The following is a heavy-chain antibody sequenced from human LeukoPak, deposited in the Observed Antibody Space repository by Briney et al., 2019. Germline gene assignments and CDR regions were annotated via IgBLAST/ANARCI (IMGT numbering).Heavy chain of an antibody. CDR3: TKDSVVVRGVFITSKIGYMDV. J-gene: IGHJ6*03. CDR2: MNPNSGNT. V-gene: IGHV1-8*01. Sequence: ASVKVSCKASGYTFTSYDINWVRQATGQGLEWMGWMNPNSGNTGYAQKFQGRVTMTRNTSISTVYMELNSLRAEDTAVYYCTKDSVVVRGVFITSKIGYMDVWGKGTTVIISS. D-gene: IGHD3-10*01. CDR1: GYTFTSYD.